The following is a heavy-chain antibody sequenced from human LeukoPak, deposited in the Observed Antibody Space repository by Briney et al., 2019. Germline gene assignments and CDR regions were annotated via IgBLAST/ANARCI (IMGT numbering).Heavy chain of an antibody. V-gene: IGHV1-69*13. D-gene: IGHD2-21*01. CDR2: IIPIIGTA. Sequence: ASVKASCKASGGTFSSYLISWVRQAPGQGLEWMGGIIPIIGTADYTQKFQDRVTITADDSTTTAYMELRSLRSDDTAIYYCARDVVGSYGTKALDDWGQGTLVIVSA. CDR1: GGTFSSYL. CDR3: ARDVVGSYGTKALDD. J-gene: IGHJ4*02.